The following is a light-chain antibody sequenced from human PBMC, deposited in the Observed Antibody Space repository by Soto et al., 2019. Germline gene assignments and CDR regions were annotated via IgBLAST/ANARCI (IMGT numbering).Light chain of an antibody. CDR2: GAS. CDR1: QSLTNNY. CDR3: QQYGTSPPDT. Sequence: EIVLTQSPCTLSFXXVXXXXXXXSAIQSLTNNYLAWYQQKPGQAPRLLIHGASSRAAGIPDRFSGSGSGTDFTLTISRLEPEDVAVYYCQQYGTSPPDTFGQGTRLEI. J-gene: IGKJ5*01. V-gene: IGKV3-20*01.